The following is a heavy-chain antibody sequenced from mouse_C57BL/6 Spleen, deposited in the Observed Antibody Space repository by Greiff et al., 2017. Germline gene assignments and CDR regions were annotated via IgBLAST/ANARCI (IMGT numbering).Heavy chain of an antibody. V-gene: IGHV1-62-2*01. CDR3: ARHEEGQLRLDYYAMDY. CDR2: FYPGSGSI. D-gene: IGHD3-2*02. J-gene: IGHJ4*01. Sequence: QVQLQQSGAELVKPGASVKLSCKASGYTFTEYTIHWVKQRSGQGLEWIGWFYPGSGSIKYNEKFKDKATLTADKSSSTVYMGLSRLTSEDSAVYFCARHEEGQLRLDYYAMDYWGQGTSVTVSS. CDR1: GYTFTEYT.